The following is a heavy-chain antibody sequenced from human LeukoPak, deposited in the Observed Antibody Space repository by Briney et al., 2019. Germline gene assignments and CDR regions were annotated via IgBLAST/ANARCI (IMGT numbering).Heavy chain of an antibody. CDR2: IERDGRRT. Sequence: TGGSLTLSCAASGFTFSSTWMDWVRQVPGKELGWVARIERDGRRTTYADSGKDRLTISRANAQNTLYLEMNSLRAEDTAVYYCARDWYHAIDYWGEGTLVTVSS. V-gene: IGHV3-74*03. CDR3: ARDWYHAIDY. J-gene: IGHJ4*02. D-gene: IGHD2-2*01. CDR1: GFTFSSTW.